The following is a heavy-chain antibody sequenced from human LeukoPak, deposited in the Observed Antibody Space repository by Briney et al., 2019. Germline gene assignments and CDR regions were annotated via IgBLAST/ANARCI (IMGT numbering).Heavy chain of an antibody. D-gene: IGHD3-22*01. CDR1: GGSISSSIYY. Sequence: SETLSLTCTVSGGSISSSIYYWDWIRQPPGKGLEWIGSIFYTGSTYYNPSLKSRVTISVDTSKNQFSLKLSSVTAADTAVYYCARRATSYYESRGYYLFDYWGQGTLVTVSS. V-gene: IGHV4-39*01. J-gene: IGHJ4*02. CDR3: ARRATSYYESRGYYLFDY. CDR2: IFYTGST.